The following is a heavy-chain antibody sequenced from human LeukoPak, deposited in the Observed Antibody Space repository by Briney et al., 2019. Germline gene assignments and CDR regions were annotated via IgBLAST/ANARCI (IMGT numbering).Heavy chain of an antibody. Sequence: ASVKVSCKASGYTFTGYYMHWVRQAPGQGLEWMGWINPNSGGTNYAQKFQGRVTMTRDTSISTAYMELSRLRSDDTAVYYCARKWGTSGSYDCDYWGQGTLVTVSS. CDR2: INPNSGGT. CDR3: ARKWGTSGSYDCDY. V-gene: IGHV1-2*02. J-gene: IGHJ4*02. D-gene: IGHD1-26*01. CDR1: GYTFTGYY.